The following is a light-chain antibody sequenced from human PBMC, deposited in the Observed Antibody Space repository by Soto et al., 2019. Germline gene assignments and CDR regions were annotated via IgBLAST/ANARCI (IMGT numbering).Light chain of an antibody. Sequence: DIQMTQSPSSLSASVGARVSITCQASQDIRTSLSWFQQKPGRAPKLLIYGVSNLETGVPSRFRGSGSWTDFTFTISSLQPEDIATYYCQHYDKLPPFTFGPGTKVDIK. CDR2: GVS. CDR1: QDIRTS. V-gene: IGKV1-33*01. CDR3: QHYDKLPPFT. J-gene: IGKJ3*01.